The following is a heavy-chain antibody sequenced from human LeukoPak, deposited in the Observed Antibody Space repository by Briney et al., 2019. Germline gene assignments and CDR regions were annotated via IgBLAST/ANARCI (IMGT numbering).Heavy chain of an antibody. V-gene: IGHV3-15*01. J-gene: IGHJ4*02. Sequence: KPGGSLRLSCAASGFTFRNASMSWVRQAPGKGLEWVGRIKSKTDGGTTDYAAPVKGRFTISRDDSKNTLYLQMNSLTTEDTAVYFCSPRDTTIVRGDYWGQGTLVTVSS. CDR1: GFTFRNAS. CDR2: IKSKTDGGTT. CDR3: SPRDTTIVRGDY. D-gene: IGHD5-18*01.